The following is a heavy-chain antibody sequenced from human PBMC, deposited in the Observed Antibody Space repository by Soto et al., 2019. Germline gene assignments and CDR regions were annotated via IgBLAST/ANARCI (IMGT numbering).Heavy chain of an antibody. CDR2: IYYSGST. Sequence: PSETLSLTCAVSGGSISSYYWSWIRQPPGKGLEWIGYIYYSGSTNYNPSLKSRVTISVDTSKNQFSLKLSSVTAADTAVYYCARDGSGGYSYGYYFDYWGQGTLVTVSS. CDR1: GGSISSYY. CDR3: ARDGSGGYSYGYYFDY. D-gene: IGHD5-18*01. V-gene: IGHV4-59*01. J-gene: IGHJ4*02.